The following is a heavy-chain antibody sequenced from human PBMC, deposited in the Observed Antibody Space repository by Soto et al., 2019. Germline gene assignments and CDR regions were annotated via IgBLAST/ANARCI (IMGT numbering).Heavy chain of an antibody. V-gene: IGHV1-46*01. D-gene: IGHD3-3*01. J-gene: IGHJ3*02. CDR1: GYTFTSYY. CDR3: ARVSRFAALDAFDI. Sequence: ASVKVSCKASGYTFTSYYMHCVRQAPGQGLEWMGIINPSGGSTSYAQKFQGRVTMTRDTSASTAYMELSSLRSEDTAVYYCARVSRFAALDAFDIWGQGTMVTVSS. CDR2: INPSGGST.